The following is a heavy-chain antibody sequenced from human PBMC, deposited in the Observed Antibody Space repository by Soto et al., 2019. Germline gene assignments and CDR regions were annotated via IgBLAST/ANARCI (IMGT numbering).Heavy chain of an antibody. V-gene: IGHV3-30*18. J-gene: IGHJ4*02. D-gene: IGHD2-15*01. CDR3: AKELGEYCSGGSCYYFDY. CDR1: GFTFSTYG. CDR2: ISYDGSNK. Sequence: QVQLVESGGGVVQPGRSLRLSCAASGFTFSTYGMHWVRQAPGKGLEWVAVISYDGSNKYYTDSVKGRFTISRDNSKNTLFLQMNSLRAEDTAVYYCAKELGEYCSGGSCYYFDYWGQGTLDTVSS.